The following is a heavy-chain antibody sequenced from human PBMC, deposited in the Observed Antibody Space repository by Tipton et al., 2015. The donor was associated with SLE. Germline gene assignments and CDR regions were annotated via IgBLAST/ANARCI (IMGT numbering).Heavy chain of an antibody. D-gene: IGHD3-16*01. CDR1: GITPDEYA. J-gene: IGHJ3*01. V-gene: IGHV3-9*02. CDR3: IRDMFPGGADV. CDR2: IFWDGGGV. Sequence: SLRLSCTISGITPDEYAMHWVRQAPEKGLEWVAGIFWDGGGVDYVDSVKGRFTISRDKGRKSLFLQMNSLRPEDTALYYCIRDMFPGGADVWGQGTMVTVSS.